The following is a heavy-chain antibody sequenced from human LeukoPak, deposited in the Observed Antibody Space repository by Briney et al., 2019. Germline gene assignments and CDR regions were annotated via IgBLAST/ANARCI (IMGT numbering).Heavy chain of an antibody. CDR1: GFTFSNYA. J-gene: IGHJ3*02. D-gene: IGHD2-21*01. CDR2: ISGSGGST. V-gene: IGHV3-23*01. Sequence: GGSLRLSCAASGFTFSNYAMSWVRQAPGKGLEWVSAISGSGGSTYYADSVKGRFTISRDNSKNTLYLQMNSLRAEDTAVYYCAKDFIVVVIAENDAFDIWGQGTMVTVSS. CDR3: AKDFIVVVIAENDAFDI.